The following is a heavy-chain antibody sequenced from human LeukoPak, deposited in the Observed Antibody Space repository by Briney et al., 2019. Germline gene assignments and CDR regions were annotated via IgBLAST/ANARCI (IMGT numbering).Heavy chain of an antibody. CDR3: AAESERWLVRS. Sequence: SQTLSLTCTVSGGSISSYYWSWIRQPPGKGLEWIGYIYYSGSTNYNPSLKSRVTISMETSKSQFSLKLTSVTAADTAVYYCAAESERWLVRSWGQGTLVTVSS. CDR2: IYYSGST. D-gene: IGHD6-19*01. CDR1: GGSISSYY. V-gene: IGHV4-59*01. J-gene: IGHJ4*02.